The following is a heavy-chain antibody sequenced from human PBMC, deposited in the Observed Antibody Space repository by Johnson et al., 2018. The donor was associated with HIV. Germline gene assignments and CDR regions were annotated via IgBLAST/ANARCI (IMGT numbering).Heavy chain of an antibody. CDR2: IWYDGSNK. Sequence: QVQLVESGGGVVQPGRSLRLSCAASGFTFNSYGMHWVRQAPGKGLEWVAVIWYDGSNKYYADSVKGRFTISRDNSKNTLYLQMNSLRAEDTAVYYCARPPPWFGEGIGAFDIWGQGTMVTVSS. J-gene: IGHJ3*02. CDR1: GFTFNSYG. V-gene: IGHV3-33*01. D-gene: IGHD3-10*01. CDR3: ARPPPWFGEGIGAFDI.